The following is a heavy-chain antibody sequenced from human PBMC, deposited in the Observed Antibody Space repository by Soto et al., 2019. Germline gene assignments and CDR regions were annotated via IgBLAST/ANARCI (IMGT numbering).Heavy chain of an antibody. CDR1: GDSVSSDSAA. D-gene: IGHD6-6*01. CDR2: TYYRSKWYN. J-gene: IGHJ4*02. V-gene: IGHV6-1*01. Sequence: SQTLSLTCAISGDSVSSDSAAWNWIRQSPSGGLEWLGRTYYRSKWYNDYAVSMKSRITIDPDTSKNQFSLQLYSVTPEDTAVYYCARGEWYSSSSGGYFDYWGQGTLVTVSS. CDR3: ARGEWYSSSSGGYFDY.